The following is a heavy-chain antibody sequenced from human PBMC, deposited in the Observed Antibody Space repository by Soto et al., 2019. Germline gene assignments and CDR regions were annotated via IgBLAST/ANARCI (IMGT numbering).Heavy chain of an antibody. J-gene: IGHJ4*02. CDR2: IYWDDDK. CDR1: GFSLSTSGVG. CDR3: AHSHQVNCSSTSCFAFDY. Sequence: QITLKESGPTLVKPTQTLTLTCTFSGFSLSTSGVGVGWIRQPPGKALEWLALIYWDDDKRYSPSLKSRLTITKDTSKNQVVLTMTNMDPVDTATYYCAHSHQVNCSSTSCFAFDYWGQGTLVTVSS. V-gene: IGHV2-5*02. D-gene: IGHD2-2*01.